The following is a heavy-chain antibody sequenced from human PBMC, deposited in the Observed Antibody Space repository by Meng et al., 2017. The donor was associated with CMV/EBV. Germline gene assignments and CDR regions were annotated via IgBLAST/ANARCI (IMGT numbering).Heavy chain of an antibody. D-gene: IGHD2-15*01. Sequence: GQGQEAGPGLVKPSPTLSLPCPVSGGSISSGDYYWSWIRQPPGKGLEWIGYIYYSGSTYYNPSLKSRVTISVDTSKNQFSLKLSSVTAADTAVYYCARVYCSGGSCYGNWFDPWGQGTLVTVSS. CDR3: ARVYCSGGSCYGNWFDP. J-gene: IGHJ5*02. CDR2: IYYSGST. V-gene: IGHV4-30-4*08. CDR1: GGSISSGDYY.